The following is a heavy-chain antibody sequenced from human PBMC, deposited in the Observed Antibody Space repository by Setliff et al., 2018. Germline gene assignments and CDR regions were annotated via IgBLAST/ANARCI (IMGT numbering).Heavy chain of an antibody. D-gene: IGHD5-12*01. CDR2: INGGNGNT. V-gene: IGHV1-3*01. Sequence: ASVKVSCKASGYSFSTYAMHWVRQAPGQRLEWMGWINGGNGNTKYSQKFQGRITITRDTSASTAYMEMSSLRSEDTAVYYCARGRVEMATITPFDYWGQGTLVTVSS. J-gene: IGHJ4*02. CDR3: ARGRVEMATITPFDY. CDR1: GYSFSTYA.